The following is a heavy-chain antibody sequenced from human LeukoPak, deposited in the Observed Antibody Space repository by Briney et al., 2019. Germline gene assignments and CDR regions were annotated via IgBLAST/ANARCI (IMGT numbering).Heavy chain of an antibody. Sequence: SQTLSLTCAVSGGSISSGGYSWSWIRQPPGKGLEWIGCIYHSGSTYYNPSLKSRVTISVDRSKNQFSLKLSSVTAADTAVYYCARFGYYDSSGYSSDYWGQGTLVTVSS. CDR1: GGSISSGGYS. CDR3: ARFGYYDSSGYSSDY. D-gene: IGHD3-22*01. V-gene: IGHV4-30-2*01. J-gene: IGHJ4*02. CDR2: IYHSGST.